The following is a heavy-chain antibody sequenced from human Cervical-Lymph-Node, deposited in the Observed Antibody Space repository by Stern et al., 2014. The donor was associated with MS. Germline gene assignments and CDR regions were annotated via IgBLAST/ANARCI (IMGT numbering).Heavy chain of an antibody. Sequence: QLQLQESGPRQVKTAETLSLTCSVSRGSISTYYWSWIRQPAGKGLEWIGRVSTTGNIGYNPSRKNRVTMSVDPSKNRFSLQLKSVTAADTAMYFCARDGSWSPLDYWGQGILVTVS. CDR1: RGSISTYY. CDR2: VSTTGNI. V-gene: IGHV4-4*07. D-gene: IGHD6-13*01. J-gene: IGHJ4*02. CDR3: ARDGSWSPLDY.